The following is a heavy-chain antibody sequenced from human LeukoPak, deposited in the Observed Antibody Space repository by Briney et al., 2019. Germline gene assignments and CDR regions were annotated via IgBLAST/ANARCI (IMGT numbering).Heavy chain of an antibody. J-gene: IGHJ4*02. V-gene: IGHV3-66*01. CDR1: GFTVSSNY. CDR3: ARGPSRENC. D-gene: IGHD3-10*01. Sequence: GGSLRPSCAASGFTVSSNYMTWVRQAPGKGLEWVSVIYSGGSTCYADSVKDRFTISRDNSKNTLYLQMNSLSAEDTAVYYCARGPSRENCWGQGTLVTVSS. CDR2: IYSGGST.